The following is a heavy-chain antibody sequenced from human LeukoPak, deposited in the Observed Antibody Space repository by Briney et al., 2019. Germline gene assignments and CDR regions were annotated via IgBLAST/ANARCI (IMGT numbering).Heavy chain of an antibody. J-gene: IGHJ4*02. Sequence: GGSLRLSCAASGFTFDDYAMHWVRQAPGKGLEWVSLISGDGGSTYYADSVKGRFTISRDNSKNSLYLQMNSLRTEDTAFYYCAKDVDVDTAMAFDYWGQGTLVTVSS. D-gene: IGHD5-18*01. CDR1: GFTFDDYA. CDR3: AKDVDVDTAMAFDY. V-gene: IGHV3-43*02. CDR2: ISGDGGST.